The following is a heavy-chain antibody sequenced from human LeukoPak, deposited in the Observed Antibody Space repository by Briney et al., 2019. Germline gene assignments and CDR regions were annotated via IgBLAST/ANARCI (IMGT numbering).Heavy chain of an antibody. CDR3: ARGGSRQWLAGDAFDI. Sequence: SETLSLTCNVSGGSISSYYWSWIRQPPGKGLEWIGYIYYSGSTNYNPSLKSRVTISVDPSKNQLSLKLSSVTAADTAVYYCARGGSRQWLAGDAFDIWGQGTMVTVSS. V-gene: IGHV4-59*01. CDR2: IYYSGST. J-gene: IGHJ3*02. CDR1: GGSISSYY. D-gene: IGHD6-19*01.